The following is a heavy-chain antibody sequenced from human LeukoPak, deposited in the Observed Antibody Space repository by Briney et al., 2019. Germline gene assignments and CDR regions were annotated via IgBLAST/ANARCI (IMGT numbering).Heavy chain of an antibody. D-gene: IGHD3-3*01. CDR1: GFTFSSYA. CDR2: ISYDGSNK. CDR3: ARSGGNPGITTFGVVISQTENWFDP. J-gene: IGHJ5*02. Sequence: GGSLRLSCAASGFTFSSYAMHWVRQAPGKGLEWVAVISYDGSNKYYADSVKGRFTISRDNSKNTLYLQMNSLRAEDTAVYYCARSGGNPGITTFGVVISQTENWFDPWGQGTLVTVSS. V-gene: IGHV3-30-3*01.